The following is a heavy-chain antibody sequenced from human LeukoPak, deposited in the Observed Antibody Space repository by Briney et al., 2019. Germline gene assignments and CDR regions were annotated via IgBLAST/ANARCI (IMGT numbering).Heavy chain of an antibody. Sequence: GRSLRLSCAASGFTFDDYAMHWVRQAPGKGLEWVSGISWNSGSIGYADSVKGRFTISRDNAKNSLYLQMNSLRAEDTALYYCAKDLYSSSWSFDYWGQGTLVTVSS. CDR3: AKDLYSSSWSFDY. D-gene: IGHD6-13*01. CDR1: GFTFDDYA. V-gene: IGHV3-9*01. CDR2: ISWNSGSI. J-gene: IGHJ4*02.